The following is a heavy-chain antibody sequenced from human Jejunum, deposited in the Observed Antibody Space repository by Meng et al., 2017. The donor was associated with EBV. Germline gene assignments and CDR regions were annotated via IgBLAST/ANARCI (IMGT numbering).Heavy chain of an antibody. CDR3: SHYIWGSVPAGVF. J-gene: IGHJ4*02. Sequence: QVQLQESGPGLVKPAATLSLSCAVSGGSISSTNWWSWVRQPPGKGLEWIGEMHHSGIINYNPSLKSRVTISVDKSKNQFSLRLTSVTAADTAVYYCSHYIWGSVPAGVFWGQGTLVTVSS. CDR1: GGSISSTNW. CDR2: MHHSGII. V-gene: IGHV4-4*02. D-gene: IGHD3-16*01.